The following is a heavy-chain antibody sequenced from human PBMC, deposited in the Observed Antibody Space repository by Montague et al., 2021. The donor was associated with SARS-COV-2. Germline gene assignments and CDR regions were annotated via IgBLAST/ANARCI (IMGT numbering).Heavy chain of an antibody. J-gene: IGHJ5*02. D-gene: IGHD3-3*01. V-gene: IGHV4-59*01. CDR3: ARVSRITICGVVGWFDP. CDR2: IYYSGST. CDR1: GGSISSYY. Sequence: SETLSLTCTVSGGSISSYYWSWIRQPPGKGLEWIGYIYYSGSTHYNPSLKSRVTISVDTSKNQFSLKLSSVTAADTAVYYCARVSRITICGVVGWFDPWGQGTRVTASP.